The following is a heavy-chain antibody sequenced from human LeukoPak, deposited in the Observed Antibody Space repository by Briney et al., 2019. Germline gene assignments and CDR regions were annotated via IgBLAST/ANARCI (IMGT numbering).Heavy chain of an antibody. Sequence: SETLSLTCTVSGGSISSYYWSWIRQPAGKGLEWIGRFSTSGYTSYNPSLKSRVTLSVDTSKNQFSLKLTSVTAADTAVYYCAKDVPSWTGTLTTYYYYYMDVWGKGTTVTVSS. CDR2: FSTSGYT. CDR1: GGSISSYY. J-gene: IGHJ6*03. D-gene: IGHD4-11*01. V-gene: IGHV4-4*07. CDR3: AKDVPSWTGTLTTYYYYYMDV.